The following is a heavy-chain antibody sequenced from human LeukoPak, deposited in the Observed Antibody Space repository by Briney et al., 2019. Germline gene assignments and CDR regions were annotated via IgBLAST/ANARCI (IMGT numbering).Heavy chain of an antibody. CDR3: ARLSSGYRWHAFDI. Sequence: GSSVKVSCKASGGTFSSYAISWVRQAPGQGLEWMGGIIPIFGTANYAQKFQGRVTITADESTSTAYMELSSLRSEDTAVYYCARLSSGYRWHAFDIWGQGTMVTVSS. V-gene: IGHV1-69*01. J-gene: IGHJ3*02. D-gene: IGHD3-22*01. CDR2: IIPIFGTA. CDR1: GGTFSSYA.